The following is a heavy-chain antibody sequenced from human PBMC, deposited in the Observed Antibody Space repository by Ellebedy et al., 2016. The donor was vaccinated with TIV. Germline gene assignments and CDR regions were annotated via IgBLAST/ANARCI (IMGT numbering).Heavy chain of an antibody. Sequence: SETLSLXXTVSGGSISSYYWSWIRQPPGKGLEWIGYIYYSGSTNYNPSLKSRVTISVDTSKNQFSLKLSSVTAADTAVYYCARDGGYDFWSGPRAFDIWGQGTMVTVSS. D-gene: IGHD3-3*01. J-gene: IGHJ3*02. CDR3: ARDGGYDFWSGPRAFDI. CDR2: IYYSGST. V-gene: IGHV4-59*01. CDR1: GGSISSYY.